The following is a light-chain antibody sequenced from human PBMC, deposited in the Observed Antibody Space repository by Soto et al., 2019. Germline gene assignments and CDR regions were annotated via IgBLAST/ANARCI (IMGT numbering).Light chain of an antibody. V-gene: IGLV1-44*01. Sequence: QSVLTQPPSASGTPGQRVTISCSGSSSNIGSNTVNWYQQLPGTAPQLLIYSNNQRPSGVPDRFSGSKYGTSASLAISGLQYEDEADYYCAAWDDSLHGVVFGGGTKLTVL. CDR3: AAWDDSLHGVV. CDR2: SNN. CDR1: SSNIGSNT. J-gene: IGLJ2*01.